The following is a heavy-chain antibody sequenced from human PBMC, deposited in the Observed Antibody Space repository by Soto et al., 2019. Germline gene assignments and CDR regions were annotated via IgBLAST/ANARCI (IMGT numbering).Heavy chain of an antibody. J-gene: IGHJ4*02. CDR1: GGSISSYY. CDR2: IYYSGST. Sequence: PSETLSLTCTVSGGSISSYYWSWIRQPPGKGLEWIGYIYYSGSTNYNPSLKSRVTISVDTSKNQFSLKLSSVTAADTAVYYCARRYCSGGSCYGLFDYWGQGTLVTVSS. D-gene: IGHD2-15*01. CDR3: ARRYCSGGSCYGLFDY. V-gene: IGHV4-59*08.